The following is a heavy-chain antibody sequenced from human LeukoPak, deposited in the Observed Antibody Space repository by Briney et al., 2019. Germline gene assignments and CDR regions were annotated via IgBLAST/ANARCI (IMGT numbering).Heavy chain of an antibody. V-gene: IGHV1-2*02. CDR3: AREEGYVSGGSWYSVHV. D-gene: IGHD2-15*01. J-gene: IGHJ4*02. CDR2: INPTSGST. Sequence: ASVKVSCKASGYTFTSYYMNWVRQAPGQGLEWMGWINPTSGSTNYAQKFQGRVTMTTDTSISTAYMELSRLRPDDTAVYYCAREEGYVSGGSWYSVHVWGQGTLVTVSS. CDR1: GYTFTSYY.